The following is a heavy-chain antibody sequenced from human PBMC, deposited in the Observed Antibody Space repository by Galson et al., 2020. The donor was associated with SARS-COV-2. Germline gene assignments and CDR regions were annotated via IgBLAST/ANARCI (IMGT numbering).Heavy chain of an antibody. D-gene: IGHD3-10*01. CDR1: GGSISSSNW. Sequence: ASETLSLTCAVSGGSISSSNWWSWVRQPPGKGLEWIGEIYHSGSTNYNPSLKSRVTISVDKSKNQFSLQLSSVTAADTAGYYCARVSYYYGSGGCAPWGQGTLVTVSS. CDR2: IYHSGST. J-gene: IGHJ5*02. V-gene: IGHV4-4*02. CDR3: ARVSYYYGSGGCAP.